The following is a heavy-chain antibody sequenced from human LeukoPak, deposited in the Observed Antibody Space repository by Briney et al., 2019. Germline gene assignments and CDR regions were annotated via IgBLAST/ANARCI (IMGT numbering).Heavy chain of an antibody. Sequence: GASVKVSCKASGYTLTGYYVHWVRQAPGQGLEWMGWINPNSGGTKYAQKFQGGVTMTRDTSINTAYMELSRLRSDDTAMYYCVPGGGTAAAATQRVYYFDYWGQGTLVTVSS. V-gene: IGHV1-2*02. CDR1: GYTLTGYY. D-gene: IGHD6-13*01. CDR2: INPNSGGT. J-gene: IGHJ4*02. CDR3: VPGGGTAAAATQRVYYFDY.